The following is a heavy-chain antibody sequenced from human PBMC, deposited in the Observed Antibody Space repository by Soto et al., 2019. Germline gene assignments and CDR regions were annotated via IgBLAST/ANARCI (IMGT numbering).Heavy chain of an antibody. CDR2: IIPIFGTA. V-gene: IGHV1-69*01. CDR3: ARDNGDWYFDL. J-gene: IGHJ2*01. Sequence: GXSVKGSCNAFGGPFISYAVVWVRQAPGQGLEWMGGIIPIFGTANYAQKFQGRVTITADESTSTAYMELSSLRSEDTAVYYCARDNGDWYFDLWGRGTLVAVSS. CDR1: GGPFISYA.